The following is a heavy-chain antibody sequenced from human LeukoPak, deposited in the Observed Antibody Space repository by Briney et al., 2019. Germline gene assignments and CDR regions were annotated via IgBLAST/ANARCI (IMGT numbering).Heavy chain of an antibody. J-gene: IGHJ2*01. CDR1: GFTFSSYW. D-gene: IGHD4-17*01. CDR3: ARDLYGDYPFDL. Sequence: GGSLRLSCAASGFTFSSYWMHWVRQAPGKGLVWVSRINSDGSSTSYADSVKGRFTISRDNAMNSLYLQMNSLRAEDTAVYYCARDLYGDYPFDLWGRGTLVTISS. CDR2: INSDGSST. V-gene: IGHV3-74*01.